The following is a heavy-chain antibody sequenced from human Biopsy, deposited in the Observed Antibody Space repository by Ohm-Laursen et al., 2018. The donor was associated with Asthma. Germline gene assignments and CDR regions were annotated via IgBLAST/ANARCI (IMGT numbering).Heavy chain of an antibody. V-gene: IGHV1-69*13. CDR3: ARDSYSSGLYDDFES. Sequence: GASVKVSCKASGDSLGSFINYAISWVRQAPRQGLEWMGGLIPVLGTADYAPMFEGRVTITADESTSTAYLELTSLRAEDTAVYYCARDSYSSGLYDDFESWGQGTLVTVSS. CDR2: LIPVLGTA. J-gene: IGHJ4*02. CDR1: GDSLGSFINYA. D-gene: IGHD6-19*01.